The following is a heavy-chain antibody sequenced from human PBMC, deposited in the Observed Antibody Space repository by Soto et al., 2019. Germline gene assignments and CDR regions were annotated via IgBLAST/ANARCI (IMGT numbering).Heavy chain of an antibody. Sequence: SVKVSCKASGGTFSSYAISWVRQAPGQGLEWMGGIIPIFGTANYAQKFQGRVTMTRDASTSTAYMELSRLRSDDTAVYYCARGGAAARTYNCFDPWCPGTLVTVSS. CDR2: IIPIFGTA. V-gene: IGHV1-69*05. CDR1: GGTFSSYA. D-gene: IGHD6-13*01. J-gene: IGHJ5*02. CDR3: ARGGAAARTYNCFDP.